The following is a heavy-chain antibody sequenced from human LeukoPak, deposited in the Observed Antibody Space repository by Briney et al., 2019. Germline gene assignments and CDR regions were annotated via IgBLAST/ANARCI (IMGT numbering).Heavy chain of an antibody. V-gene: IGHV3-21*01. D-gene: IGHD3-10*01. CDR3: ARDYLGFGESGFDY. CDR2: ISSRSNYI. Sequence: KSGGSLRLSCAASGFTFSSYAMSWVRQAPGKGLEWVASISSRSNYIYYADSLKGRVTVSRDNARNSLFLQMTSLRAEDTAVYYCARDYLGFGESGFDYWGQGTQVIVSS. J-gene: IGHJ4*02. CDR1: GFTFSSYA.